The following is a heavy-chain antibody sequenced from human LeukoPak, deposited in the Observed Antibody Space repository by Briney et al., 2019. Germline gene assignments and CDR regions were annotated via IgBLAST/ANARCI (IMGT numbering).Heavy chain of an antibody. CDR3: ARHPGNIYYLYNLGV. V-gene: IGHV4-4*09. Sequence: SETLSLTCTVSGNSMSSYYWSWVRQSPGKGLEWIGHIYASGSTNYNPSLQSRVTILEDTSKNQFSLKLSSVTAAATAVYYCARHPGNIYYLYNLGVWSKGTTVTVSS. D-gene: IGHD2/OR15-2a*01. CDR2: IYASGST. CDR1: GNSMSSYY. J-gene: IGHJ6*03.